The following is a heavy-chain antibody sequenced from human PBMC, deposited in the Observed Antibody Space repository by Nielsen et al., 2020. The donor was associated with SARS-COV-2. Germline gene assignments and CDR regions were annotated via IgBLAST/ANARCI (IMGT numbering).Heavy chain of an antibody. CDR3: ARESSGYDHYNYGMDV. J-gene: IGHJ6*02. V-gene: IGHV4-31*03. CDR2: IYFSGRT. D-gene: IGHD5-12*01. Sequence: SETLSLTCTVSGGPISSGGYYWNWIRHHPGKGLEWIGYIYFSGRTCYNPSLKSRVTISVDTSKNQFSLSLRSVTAADTAVYYCARESSGYDHYNYGMDVWGQGTTVTVS. CDR1: GGPISSGGYY.